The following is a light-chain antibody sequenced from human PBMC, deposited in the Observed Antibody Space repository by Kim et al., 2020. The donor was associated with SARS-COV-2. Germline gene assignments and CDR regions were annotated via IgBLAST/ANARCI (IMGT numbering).Light chain of an antibody. CDR1: QSVSNNF. J-gene: IGKJ4*01. CDR2: GVS. Sequence: EIVLTQSPGTLSLSPGERATLSCRASQSVSNNFLAWYQHKPGQAPRRLIYGVSIRATDTPDRFSGSGSGTDFTLTISRLQPEDFGVYYCQQFATSLSFGGGTKVDIK. CDR3: QQFATSLS. V-gene: IGKV3-20*01.